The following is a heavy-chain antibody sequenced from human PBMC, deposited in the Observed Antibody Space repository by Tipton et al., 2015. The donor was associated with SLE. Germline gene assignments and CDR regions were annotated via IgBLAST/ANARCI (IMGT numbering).Heavy chain of an antibody. V-gene: IGHV4-34*01. CDR2: INHSGST. CDR1: GGSFSGYY. D-gene: IGHD3-22*01. Sequence: TLSLTCAVYGGSFSGYYWSWIRQPPGKGLEWIGEINHSGSTNYNPSLKSRVTISVDTSKNQFSLKLSSLPAADTAVYYCAAGFYDSSGYPLPFDYWGQGPLVTVSS. J-gene: IGHJ4*02. CDR3: AAGFYDSSGYPLPFDY.